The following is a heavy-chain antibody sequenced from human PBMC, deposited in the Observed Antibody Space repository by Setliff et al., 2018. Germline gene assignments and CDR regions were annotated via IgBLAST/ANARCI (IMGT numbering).Heavy chain of an antibody. CDR1: GYSFTDYY. D-gene: IGHD6-13*01. CDR3: ARDPFLVQQFPYYMDV. V-gene: IGHV1-2*02. Sequence: ASVKVSCKASGYSFTDYYMHWVRQVPGRGLEWMGCINPKSGVTKYAQKFQGRVTMTRDTSITAAYLELSSLRYDDTAVYYCARDPFLVQQFPYYMDVWGKGTTVTVSS. J-gene: IGHJ6*03. CDR2: INPKSGVT.